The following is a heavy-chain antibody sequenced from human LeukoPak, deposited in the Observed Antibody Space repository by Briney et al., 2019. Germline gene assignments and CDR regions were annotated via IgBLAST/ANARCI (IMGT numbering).Heavy chain of an antibody. V-gene: IGHV3-21*01. D-gene: IGHD4-17*01. Sequence: PGGSLRLSCAASGFTFSSYSMNWVRQAPGKGLEWVSSISSSSSYIYYADSVKGRFTTSRDNAKNSLYLQMNSLRAEDTAVYYCARDPGDYWSHNWFDPWGQGTLVTVSS. CDR1: GFTFSSYS. J-gene: IGHJ5*02. CDR2: ISSSSSYI. CDR3: ARDPGDYWSHNWFDP.